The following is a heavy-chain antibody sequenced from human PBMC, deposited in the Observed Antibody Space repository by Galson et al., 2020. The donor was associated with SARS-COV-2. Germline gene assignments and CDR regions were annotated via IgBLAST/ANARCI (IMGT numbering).Heavy chain of an antibody. V-gene: IGHV5-51*01. CDR2: IYPGDSDT. CDR1: GASIPYHW. J-gene: IGHJ4*02. CDR3: ASYCGGDCPIDY. D-gene: IGHD2-21*02. Sequence: GESLKISCKISGASIPYHWIGWVRQMPGKGLEWMGIIYPGDSDTRYSPSFQGHVTISADKSTRTVYLQWESLRASDSAMYYCASYCGGDCPIDYWGQGTLVTVSS.